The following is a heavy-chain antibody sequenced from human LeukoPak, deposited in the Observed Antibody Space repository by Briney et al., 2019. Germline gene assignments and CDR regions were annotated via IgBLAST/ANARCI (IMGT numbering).Heavy chain of an antibody. J-gene: IGHJ4*02. V-gene: IGHV3-23*01. Sequence: PGGSLRLSCAASGFTFSSYGMSWVRQAPGKGPEWVAVISGSGSTTYYADSVKDRFTISRDNSKNTLYLQVNSLRAEDTAVYYCATAEGENWGQGTLVTVSS. CDR2: ISGSGSTT. CDR3: ATAEGEN. D-gene: IGHD3-16*01. CDR1: GFTFSSYG.